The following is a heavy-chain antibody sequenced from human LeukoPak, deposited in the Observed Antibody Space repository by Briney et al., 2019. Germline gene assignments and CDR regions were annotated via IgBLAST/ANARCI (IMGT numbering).Heavy chain of an antibody. CDR3: ASHPTVLHENFDY. J-gene: IGHJ4*02. Sequence: ASVKVSCKASGGTFSSYAISWVRQAPGQGLEWMGGIIPIFGTANYAQKFQGRVTITTDESTSTAYMELSSLRSEDTAVYYCASHPTVLHENFDYWGQGTLVTVSS. D-gene: IGHD2/OR15-2a*01. CDR1: GGTFSSYA. CDR2: IIPIFGTA. V-gene: IGHV1-69*05.